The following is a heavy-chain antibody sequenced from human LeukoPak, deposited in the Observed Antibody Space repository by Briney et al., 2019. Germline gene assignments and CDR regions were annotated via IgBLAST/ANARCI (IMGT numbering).Heavy chain of an antibody. CDR1: GFTFSSYS. CDR3: ARVYCVSTSCSDY. J-gene: IGHJ4*02. D-gene: IGHD2-2*01. V-gene: IGHV3-21*01. Sequence: GGSLKLSCAASGFTFSSYSMNWARQAPGKGLEWVSPISSTSTNIYYADSVKGRFTISRDNAKNSLFLQMNSLRAEDTAVYYCARVYCVSTSCSDYWGQGTLVTVSS. CDR2: ISSTSTNI.